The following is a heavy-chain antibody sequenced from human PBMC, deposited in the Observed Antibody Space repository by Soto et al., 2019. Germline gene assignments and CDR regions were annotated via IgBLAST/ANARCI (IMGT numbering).Heavy chain of an antibody. J-gene: IGHJ4*02. CDR3: ARVKGVGASPLLDY. CDR1: GYTFTSYA. Sequence: QVQLVQSGAEVKKPGASVKVSCKASGYTFTSYAMHWVRQAPGQRLEWMGWINAGNGNTKYSQKFQGRVTITRDTSASTAYMELSRLRSEDTAVYYCARVKGVGASPLLDYWGQGTLVTVSS. CDR2: INAGNGNT. V-gene: IGHV1-3*01. D-gene: IGHD1-26*01.